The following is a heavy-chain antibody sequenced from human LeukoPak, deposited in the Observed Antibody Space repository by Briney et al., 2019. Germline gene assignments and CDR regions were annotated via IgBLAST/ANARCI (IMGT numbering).Heavy chain of an antibody. V-gene: IGHV4-59*01. Sequence: VKPSETLSLTCTVSGCSISSYYWSWIRQPPGKGLEWVGYIYYSGSTNYNPPLKSRITISVDTSKNQFCLKLSSVTAADTAVYYCARRVTAGIRFLEWLHPVYFDPWGQGTLVTVSS. CDR1: GCSISSYY. J-gene: IGHJ5*02. CDR2: IYYSGST. CDR3: ARRVTAGIRFLEWLHPVYFDP. D-gene: IGHD3-3*01.